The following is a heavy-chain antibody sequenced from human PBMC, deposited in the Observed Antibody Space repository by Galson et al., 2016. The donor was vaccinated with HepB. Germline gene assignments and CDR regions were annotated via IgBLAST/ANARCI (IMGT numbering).Heavy chain of an antibody. CDR3: ARVATILETDY. Sequence: LSLTCIVSGGSISSGGYFWRWIRQPAGKGLEWIGQIYTSGSTNYNPSLKSRVTISLDMSNNQFSLKLRSVTAADTAMYYCARVATILETDYWGQGTLVTVSS. J-gene: IGHJ4*02. CDR2: IYTSGST. V-gene: IGHV4-61*09. CDR1: GGSISSGGYF. D-gene: IGHD5-24*01.